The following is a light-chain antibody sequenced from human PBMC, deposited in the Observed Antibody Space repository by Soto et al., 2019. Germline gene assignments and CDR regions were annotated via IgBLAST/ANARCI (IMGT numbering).Light chain of an antibody. CDR3: SSYTSSTTLAYV. V-gene: IGLV2-14*01. Sequence: QSVLTQPASVSGSPGQSITISCAGTSSDVGGYNYVSWYQQHPGKAPKLIIYEVSNRPSGISDRFSGSKSGNTASLTISGLQAEDEVDYYCSSYTSSTTLAYVFGTGTKFTAL. CDR1: SSDVGGYNY. CDR2: EVS. J-gene: IGLJ1*01.